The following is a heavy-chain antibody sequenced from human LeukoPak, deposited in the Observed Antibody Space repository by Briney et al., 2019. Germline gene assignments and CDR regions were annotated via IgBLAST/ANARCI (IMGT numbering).Heavy chain of an antibody. V-gene: IGHV4-39*01. J-gene: IGHJ5*02. CDR2: IVYEGTT. CDR1: GASVNSGTFY. CDR3: ASLLTGYYWFDP. D-gene: IGHD3-9*01. Sequence: SETLSLTCTVSGASVNSGTFYWGWIRQPPGKGLEWIGNIVYEGTTYYNPSLKSRVAMSVDTSENRVSLNLTSVTAADAAIYYCASLLTGYYWFDPWGQGTLVTVSA.